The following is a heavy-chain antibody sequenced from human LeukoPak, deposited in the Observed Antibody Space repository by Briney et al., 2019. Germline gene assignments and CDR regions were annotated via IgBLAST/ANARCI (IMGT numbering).Heavy chain of an antibody. CDR1: GFTFSSYA. D-gene: IGHD6-19*01. CDR3: ARGPGIAVAGSSYYYYYGMDV. Sequence: GGSLRLSCAASGFTFSSYAMHWVRQAPGKGLEWVAVISYDGSNKYYADSVKGRFTISRDNSKNTLYLQMNSLRAEDTAVYYCARGPGIAVAGSSYYYYYGMDVWGQGTTVTVSS. V-gene: IGHV3-30-3*01. J-gene: IGHJ6*02. CDR2: ISYDGSNK.